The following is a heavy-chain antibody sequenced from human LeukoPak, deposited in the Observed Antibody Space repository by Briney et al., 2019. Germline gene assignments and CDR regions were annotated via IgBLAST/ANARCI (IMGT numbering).Heavy chain of an antibody. CDR2: FKSKGDGGTI. D-gene: IGHD2-15*01. J-gene: IGHJ4*02. CDR3: AKHYCSGTNCFRNPFDY. CDR1: GFTFSNAW. V-gene: IGHV3-15*01. Sequence: GGSLRLSCAASGFTFSNAWMNWVRQAPGKGLEWVGRFKSKGDGGTIEYAAPVKGRFTISRDDSKKTLDLQMNSLRAEDAAVYYCAKHYCSGTNCFRNPFDYWGQGTLVTVSS.